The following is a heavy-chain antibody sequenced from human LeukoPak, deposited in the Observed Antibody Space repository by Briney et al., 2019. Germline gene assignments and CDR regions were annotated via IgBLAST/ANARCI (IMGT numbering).Heavy chain of an antibody. Sequence: SQTLSLTCGISGDSVSSNDAAWSWIRQSPSRGLEWLGRTFYRSKWYYDYAPSVRSRITINPDTSKSQFSLQLDPVTPEDTAVYYCAREVAIIRGVRNWFDSWGPGILVTVSS. J-gene: IGHJ5*01. CDR3: AREVAIIRGVRNWFDS. V-gene: IGHV6-1*01. D-gene: IGHD3-10*01. CDR1: GDSVSSNDAA. CDR2: TFYRSKWYY.